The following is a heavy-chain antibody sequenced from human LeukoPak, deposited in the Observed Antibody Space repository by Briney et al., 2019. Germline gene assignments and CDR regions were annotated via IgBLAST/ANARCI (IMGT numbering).Heavy chain of an antibody. CDR3: ARHGSYPPFDY. CDR1: GGSISSSSYY. V-gene: IGHV4-39*01. Sequence: SETLSLTCTVPGGSISSSSYYWGWIRQPPGKGLEWIGSIYYSGSTYYNPSLKSRVTISVDTSKNQFSLKLSSVTAADTAVYYCARHGSYPPFDYWGQGTLVTVSS. J-gene: IGHJ4*02. CDR2: IYYSGST. D-gene: IGHD1-26*01.